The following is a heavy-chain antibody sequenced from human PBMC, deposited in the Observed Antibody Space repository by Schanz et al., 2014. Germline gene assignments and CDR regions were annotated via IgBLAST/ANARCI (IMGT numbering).Heavy chain of an antibody. V-gene: IGHV1-69*04. Sequence: QFQLVQSGAEVKKPGSSVQVSCKASGGTFSSFAIFWVRQAPGQGLEWMGTIIPILDITNYAQKFQGRVTITADKSTSTAYMELSNLRSEDTAVYYCARAGQDYSDSSGYATYYFGNWGQGTLVTVSS. CDR1: GGTFSSFA. CDR3: ARAGQDYSDSSGYATYYFGN. CDR2: IIPILDIT. J-gene: IGHJ4*02. D-gene: IGHD3-22*01.